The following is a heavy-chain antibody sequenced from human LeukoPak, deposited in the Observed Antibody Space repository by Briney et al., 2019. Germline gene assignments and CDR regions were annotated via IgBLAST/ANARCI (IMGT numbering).Heavy chain of an antibody. D-gene: IGHD6-13*01. Sequence: PGGSLRLSCAASGFTFDDYGMSWVRQAPGKGLEWVSGINWNGGSTGYADSVKGRFTISRDNAKNSLYLQMNSLRAEDTALYYCARGQYSSSWSLPYYYYYMDVWGKGTTVTVSS. J-gene: IGHJ6*03. V-gene: IGHV3-20*04. CDR3: ARGQYSSSWSLPYYYYYMDV. CDR1: GFTFDDYG. CDR2: INWNGGST.